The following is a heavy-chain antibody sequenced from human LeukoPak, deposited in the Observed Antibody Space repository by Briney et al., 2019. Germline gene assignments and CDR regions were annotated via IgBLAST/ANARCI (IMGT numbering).Heavy chain of an antibody. Sequence: SETLSLTCTVSGGSISSYYWSWIRKPPGKGLEWIGYIYYSGSTNYNPSLKSRVTISVDTSKNQFSLKLSSVTAADTAVYYCARHNARKYSSSWYAASAEYFQHWGQGTLVTVSS. D-gene: IGHD6-13*01. CDR2: IYYSGST. CDR3: ARHNARKYSSSWYAASAEYFQH. CDR1: GGSISSYY. V-gene: IGHV4-59*08. J-gene: IGHJ1*01.